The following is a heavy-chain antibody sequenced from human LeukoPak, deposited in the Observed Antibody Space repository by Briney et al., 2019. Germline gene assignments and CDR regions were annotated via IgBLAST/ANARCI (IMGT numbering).Heavy chain of an antibody. CDR1: GFTFSNAW. CDR2: IKSKTDGGTT. CDR3: TTSDSSGWSFDY. D-gene: IGHD6-19*01. Sequence: GGSLRLSCAASGFTFSNAWTSWVRQAPGKGLEWVGRIKSKTDGGTTDYAAPVKGRFTISRDDSKNTLYLQMNSLKTEDTAVYYCTTSDSSGWSFDYWGQGTLVTVSS. V-gene: IGHV3-15*01. J-gene: IGHJ4*02.